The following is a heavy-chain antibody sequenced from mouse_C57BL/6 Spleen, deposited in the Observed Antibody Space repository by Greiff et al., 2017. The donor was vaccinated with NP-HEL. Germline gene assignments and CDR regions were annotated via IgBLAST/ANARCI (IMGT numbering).Heavy chain of an antibody. Sequence: VQLQQSGAELVKPGASVKLSCKASGYTFTEYTIHWVKQRSGQGLEWIGWFYPGSGSIKYNEKFKDKATLTADKSSSTVYMELSRLTSEDSAVYFCARHEADYYGSSHWYFDVWGTGTTVTVSS. CDR2: FYPGSGSI. J-gene: IGHJ1*03. CDR3: ARHEADYYGSSHWYFDV. V-gene: IGHV1-62-2*01. D-gene: IGHD1-1*01. CDR1: GYTFTEYT.